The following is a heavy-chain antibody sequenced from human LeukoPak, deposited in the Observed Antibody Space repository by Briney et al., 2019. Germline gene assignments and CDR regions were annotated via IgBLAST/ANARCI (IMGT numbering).Heavy chain of an antibody. Sequence: SETLSLTCTVSGGSISSSSYYWGWIRQPPGRGLEWIGSIYYSGSTYYNPSLKSRVTISVDTSKNQFSLKLSSVTAADTAVYYCARREVGRDYWGQGTLVTVSS. D-gene: IGHD1-26*01. CDR1: GGSISSSSYY. V-gene: IGHV4-39*07. J-gene: IGHJ4*02. CDR3: ARREVGRDY. CDR2: IYYSGST.